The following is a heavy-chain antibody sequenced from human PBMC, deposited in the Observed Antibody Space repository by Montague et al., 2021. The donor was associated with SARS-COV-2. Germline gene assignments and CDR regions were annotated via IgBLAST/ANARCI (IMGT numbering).Heavy chain of an antibody. J-gene: IGHJ6*02. Sequence: SKTLSLTCAVDGGSFSGYYWSWIRQPQGKGLEWIGEINHSGSTNYNPSLKSRVTISVDTSKNQFSLKLSSVTAADTAVYYCARVRYYGSGTSLGMDVWGQGTTVTVSS. CDR2: INHSGST. CDR3: ARVRYYGSGTSLGMDV. CDR1: GGSFSGYY. D-gene: IGHD3-10*01. V-gene: IGHV4-34*01.